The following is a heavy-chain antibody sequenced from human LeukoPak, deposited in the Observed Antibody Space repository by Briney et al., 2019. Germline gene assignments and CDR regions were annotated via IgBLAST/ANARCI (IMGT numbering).Heavy chain of an antibody. D-gene: IGHD3-22*01. V-gene: IGHV3-7*01. CDR3: ARVFFDSSEAFDI. Sequence: GGSLRLSCAASGFTFSIYCMRWVRQAPGKGRECVANIKQDVREKYYVDSGRGRFTISRDNAKNSLYLQINGLRAEDTAVYYCARVFFDSSEAFDIWGQGTMVTVSS. CDR2: IKQDVREK. CDR1: GFTFSIYC. J-gene: IGHJ3*02.